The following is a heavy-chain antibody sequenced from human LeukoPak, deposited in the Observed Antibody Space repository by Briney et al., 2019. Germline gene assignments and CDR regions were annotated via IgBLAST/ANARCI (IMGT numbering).Heavy chain of an antibody. V-gene: IGHV4-61*02. CDR3: ARVTSSGYYYYYMDV. J-gene: IGHJ6*03. D-gene: IGHD3-22*01. CDR1: GGSISSGSYY. Sequence: SETLSLTCTVSGGSISSGSYYWSWIRQPAGTGLEWIGRIYTSGSTNYNPSLKSRVTISVDTSKNQFSLKLSSVTAADTAVHYCARVTSSGYYYYYMDVWGKGTTVTVSS. CDR2: IYTSGST.